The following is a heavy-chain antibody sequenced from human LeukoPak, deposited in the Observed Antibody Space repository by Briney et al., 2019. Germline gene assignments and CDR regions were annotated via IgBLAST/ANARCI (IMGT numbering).Heavy chain of an antibody. V-gene: IGHV4-30-2*01. Sequence: SETLSLTCAVSGGSISSGAYSWGWIRQPPGKGLEWIGYIYHSGSTYYNPSLKSRVTISVDRSKNQFSLKLSSVTAADTAVYYCARDRDSSGYRWFDPWGQGTLVTVSS. J-gene: IGHJ5*02. CDR2: IYHSGST. CDR3: ARDRDSSGYRWFDP. CDR1: GGSISSGAYS. D-gene: IGHD3-22*01.